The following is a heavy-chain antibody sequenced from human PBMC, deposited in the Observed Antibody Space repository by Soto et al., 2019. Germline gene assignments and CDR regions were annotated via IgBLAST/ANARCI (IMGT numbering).Heavy chain of an antibody. Sequence: ASVKVSCKASGYTFTGYYMHWVRQAPGQGLEWMGWINPNSGGTNYAQKFQGWVTMTRDTSISTAYMELSRLRSDDTAVYYCAREESHYYYGMDVWGQGTTVTVSS. CDR3: AREESHYYYGMDV. CDR1: GYTFTGYY. J-gene: IGHJ6*02. CDR2: INPNSGGT. V-gene: IGHV1-2*04.